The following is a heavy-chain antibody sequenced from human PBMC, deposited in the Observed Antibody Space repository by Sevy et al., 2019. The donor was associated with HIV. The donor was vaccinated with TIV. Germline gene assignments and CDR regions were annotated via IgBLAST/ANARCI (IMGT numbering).Heavy chain of an antibody. V-gene: IGHV4-59*08. CDR3: ARHGVGIAAAVSFDY. CDR1: GGSISSYY. CDR2: FYYSGST. Sequence: SETLSLTCTVSGGSISSYYWSWIRQPPGKGLEWIGYFYYSGSTNYNPSLKSRVTISADTSKNKFSVKLSCVTAADAAVYYCARHGVGIAAAVSFDYWGQGTLVTVSS. D-gene: IGHD6-13*01. J-gene: IGHJ4*02.